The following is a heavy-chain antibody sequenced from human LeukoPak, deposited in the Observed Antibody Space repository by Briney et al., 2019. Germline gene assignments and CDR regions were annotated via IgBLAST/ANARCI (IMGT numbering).Heavy chain of an antibody. V-gene: IGHV3-23*01. CDR1: GFTFSSYA. J-gene: IGHJ6*03. D-gene: IGHD5-18*01. Sequence: PGGSLRLSCAASGFTFSSYAMSWVRQAPGKGLEWVSAISGSGGSTYYADSVKGRFTISRDNSKNTLYLQMNSLRAEDTAVYYCARSRRGYSYGPNYYYYMDVWGKGTTVTISS. CDR3: ARSRRGYSYGPNYYYYMDV. CDR2: ISGSGGST.